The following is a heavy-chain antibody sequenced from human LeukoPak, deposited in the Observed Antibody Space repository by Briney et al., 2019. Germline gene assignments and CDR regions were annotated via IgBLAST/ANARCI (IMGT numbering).Heavy chain of an antibody. V-gene: IGHV3-13*04. CDR2: IGVAGDT. CDR1: GFTFSSYD. Sequence: PGGSLRLSCAASGFTFSSYDMHWVRQPTGKGLEWVSGIGVAGDTYYPGSVKGRFTTSRDNAKNSLYLQMNSLRAGDTAVYFCAKGFREFDTSTSYSSFDTWGQGTMVTVSS. CDR3: AKGFREFDTSTSYSSFDT. D-gene: IGHD5-18*01. J-gene: IGHJ3*02.